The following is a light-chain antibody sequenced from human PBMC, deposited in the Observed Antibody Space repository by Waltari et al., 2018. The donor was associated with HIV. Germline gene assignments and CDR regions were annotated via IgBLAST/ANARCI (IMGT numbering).Light chain of an antibody. CDR2: DVS. CDR1: SNDVGSSNY. J-gene: IGLJ1*01. V-gene: IGLV2-14*03. Sequence: QSALTQPASVSGSPGQSITISCTGTSNDVGSSNYVSWHQQHPGEAPKLIIHDVSDRPSGLPNRFAGSKSGSTASLTISGLQTEDEADYYCSSYTSSTTYVFGTGTRVTVL. CDR3: SSYTSSTTYV.